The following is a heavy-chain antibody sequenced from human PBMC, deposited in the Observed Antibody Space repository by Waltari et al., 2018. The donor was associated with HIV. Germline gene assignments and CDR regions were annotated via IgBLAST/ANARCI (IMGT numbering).Heavy chain of an antibody. CDR2: IYPFDSDT. CDR1: GYTFTNYW. D-gene: IGHD3-22*01. Sequence: EVQLVQSGAEVRKSGESLKISCKASGYTFTNYWIAWVRQMSGEGLEWMGIIYPFDSDTRYNPSFESQITISVDKSLATAYLEWNNLNASDAAIYYCARLFYYDTTGYINNAFDIWGQGTEVSVS. CDR3: ARLFYYDTTGYINNAFDI. J-gene: IGHJ3*02. V-gene: IGHV5-51*03.